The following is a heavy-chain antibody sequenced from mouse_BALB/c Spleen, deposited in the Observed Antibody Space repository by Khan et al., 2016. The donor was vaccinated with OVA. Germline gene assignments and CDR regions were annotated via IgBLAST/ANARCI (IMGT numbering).Heavy chain of an antibody. J-gene: IGHJ3*01. Sequence: EVELVESGGGLVKPGGSLKLSCAASGFAFNSYDMSWVRQTPEKRLEWVATISSTGTYTYYPDSVKGRFTISRDTARNTLCLQMSSLRSEDTALYYCTRPYYYGNPWFTYWGQGTLVTVSA. CDR3: TRPYYYGNPWFTY. D-gene: IGHD2-1*01. V-gene: IGHV5-9*02. CDR2: ISSTGTYT. CDR1: GFAFNSYD.